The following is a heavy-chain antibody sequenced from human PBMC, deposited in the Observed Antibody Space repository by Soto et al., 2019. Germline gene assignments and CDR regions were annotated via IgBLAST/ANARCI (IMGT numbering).Heavy chain of an antibody. D-gene: IGHD3-3*01. CDR3: ARAIFAVALARYSMDV. J-gene: IGHJ6*02. CDR2: IFYSGST. Sequence: SETLSLTCTVSGGSISNNDYYWSWIRQPPGKGLECIGYIFYSGSTYYNPSLESRITMSVDTSKNQFSLQLSSVTPADTAVYFCARAIFAVALARYSMDVCGQGTTVTVSS. CDR1: GGSISNNDYY. V-gene: IGHV4-30-4*01.